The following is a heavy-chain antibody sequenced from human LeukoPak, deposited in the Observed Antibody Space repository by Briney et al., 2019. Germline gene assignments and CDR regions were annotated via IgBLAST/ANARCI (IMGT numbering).Heavy chain of an antibody. Sequence: GESLKISCQGSGYSFTSYWIGWVRQMPGKGLEWMGIIYPGDSDTRYSPSFQGQVTISADKSISTAYLQWSSLKASDTAMYYCARRSNGPGYYYYYMDVWGKGTTVTVSS. D-gene: IGHD2-2*01. CDR1: GYSFTSYW. J-gene: IGHJ6*03. CDR2: IYPGDSDT. V-gene: IGHV5-51*01. CDR3: ARRSNGPGYYYYYMDV.